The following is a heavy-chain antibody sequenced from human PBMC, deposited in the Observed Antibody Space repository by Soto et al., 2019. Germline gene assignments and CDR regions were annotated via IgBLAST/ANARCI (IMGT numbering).Heavy chain of an antibody. Sequence: SETLSLTCTVSSGSISSSSYYWGWIRQPPGKGLEWIGTIYSSENTYYNPSLLSRVTISVDTSKNEFSLRLSSVTAADTAVYYCARLNGYCISTNCHGYYGMDVWGQGTTVTVSS. V-gene: IGHV4-39*01. J-gene: IGHJ6*02. CDR2: IYSSENT. CDR3: ARLNGYCISTNCHGYYGMDV. D-gene: IGHD2-2*03. CDR1: SGSISSSSYY.